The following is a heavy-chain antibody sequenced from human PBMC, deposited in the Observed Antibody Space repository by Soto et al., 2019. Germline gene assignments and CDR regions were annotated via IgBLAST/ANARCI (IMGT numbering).Heavy chain of an antibody. D-gene: IGHD4-17*01. Sequence: QVQLVQSGAEVKKPGSSVKVSCKASGGTFSSYAISWVRQAPGQGLEWMGGIIPIFGTANYAQKFQGSVTITADESTSTAYMELSSLRSEDTAVYYCARDRTVYGGNSGGYYFDYWGQGTLVTVSS. CDR1: GGTFSSYA. V-gene: IGHV1-69*01. CDR2: IIPIFGTA. J-gene: IGHJ4*02. CDR3: ARDRTVYGGNSGGYYFDY.